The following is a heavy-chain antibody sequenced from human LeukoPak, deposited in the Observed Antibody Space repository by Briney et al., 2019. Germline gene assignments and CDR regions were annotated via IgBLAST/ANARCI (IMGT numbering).Heavy chain of an antibody. D-gene: IGHD6-13*01. Sequence: GGSLRLSCVGSGFTFSSKWMSWVRRAPGKGLEWVSVISGSTGSTDYADSVKGRFNISRDNSKNALYLQMNSLRTEDTAVYYCAKGAGYTTSWFDYWGQGTLVTVSS. CDR2: ISGSTGST. CDR1: GFTFSSKW. CDR3: AKGAGYTTSWFDY. V-gene: IGHV3-23*01. J-gene: IGHJ4*01.